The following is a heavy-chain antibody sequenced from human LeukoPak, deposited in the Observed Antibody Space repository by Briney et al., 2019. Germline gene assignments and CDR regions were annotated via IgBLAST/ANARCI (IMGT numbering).Heavy chain of an antibody. Sequence: ASVKVSCKASGYTFTVYYMHWVRQAPGQGLEWVGWINPNSGGTNYAQKFQDRVSMTRDTSISTAYMQLSRLRSDDTAVYYCASLGDPDYWGQGTLVTVSS. D-gene: IGHD3-16*01. V-gene: IGHV1-2*02. CDR1: GYTFTVYY. J-gene: IGHJ4*02. CDR2: INPNSGGT. CDR3: ASLGDPDY.